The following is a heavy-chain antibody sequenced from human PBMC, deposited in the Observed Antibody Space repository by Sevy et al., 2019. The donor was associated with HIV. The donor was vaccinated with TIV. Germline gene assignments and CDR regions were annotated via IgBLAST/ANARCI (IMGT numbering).Heavy chain of an antibody. V-gene: IGHV3-33*06. Sequence: GGSLRLSCAASGFTFSRNGMHWVRQAPGKGLEWVAGIFYDGNYKYYADSVKGRFSISRDNSENTLYVQMDSLRVEDTAVYYCAKESGSDWYFDYWDQGTLVTVSS. J-gene: IGHJ4*02. CDR3: AKESGSDWYFDY. D-gene: IGHD2-21*01. CDR2: IFYDGNYK. CDR1: GFTFSRNG.